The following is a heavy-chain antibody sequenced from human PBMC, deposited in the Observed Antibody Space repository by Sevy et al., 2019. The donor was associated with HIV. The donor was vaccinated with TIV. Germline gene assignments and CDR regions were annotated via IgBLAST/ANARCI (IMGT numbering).Heavy chain of an antibody. CDR2: ISTFNGDT. CDR1: GYTFTTYG. CDR3: ARACCSGGRCYSLAY. V-gene: IGHV1-18*01. D-gene: IGHD2-15*01. Sequence: ASVKVSCKASGYTFTTYGVTWVQQAPGQGLQWMGWISTFNGDTNSAQKLQGRVTMTTDTSTSTAYMELRSLRSDDTAVYYCARACCSGGRCYSLAYWGQGTLVTVSS. J-gene: IGHJ4*02.